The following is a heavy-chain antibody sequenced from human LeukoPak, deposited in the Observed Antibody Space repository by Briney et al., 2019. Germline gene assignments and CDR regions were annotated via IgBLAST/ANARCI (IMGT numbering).Heavy chain of an antibody. CDR3: AKDLTSLGATNY. J-gene: IGHJ4*02. CDR2: ISGSGGST. Sequence: GGSLRLSCAASGFTFSIYAMSWVRQAPGKGLEWVSAISGSGGSTYYADSVKGRFTISRDSSKNTLYLQMNSLRAEDTAVYYCAKDLTSLGATNYWGQGTLVTVSS. CDR1: GFTFSIYA. V-gene: IGHV3-23*01. D-gene: IGHD1-26*01.